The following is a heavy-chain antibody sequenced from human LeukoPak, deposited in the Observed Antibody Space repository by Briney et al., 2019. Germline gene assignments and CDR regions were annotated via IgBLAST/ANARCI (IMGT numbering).Heavy chain of an antibody. CDR3: ARAYVGYSYGRGPFDI. Sequence: PSETLSLTCTVSGGSISSSSYYWGWIRQPPGKGLEWIGSIYYSGSTYYNPSLKSRVTISVDTSKNQFSLKLSSVTAADTAVYYCARAYVGYSYGRGPFDIWGQGTMVTVSS. J-gene: IGHJ3*02. V-gene: IGHV4-39*07. D-gene: IGHD5-18*01. CDR1: GGSISSSSYY. CDR2: IYYSGST.